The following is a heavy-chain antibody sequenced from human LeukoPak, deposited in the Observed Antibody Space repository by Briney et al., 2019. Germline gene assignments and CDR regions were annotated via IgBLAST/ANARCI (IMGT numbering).Heavy chain of an antibody. V-gene: IGHV3-48*01. D-gene: IGHD4-17*01. CDR3: ARATAQIDY. CDR1: GFTFSNYN. Sequence: GGSLRLSCAGSGFTFSNYNMNWVGQAPGKGLEWVSYISSSSRTIYYADSMKGRFTISRDNAKNSLYLQMNSLRAEDTAVYYCARATAQIDYWGQGTLVTVSS. CDR2: ISSSSRTI. J-gene: IGHJ4*02.